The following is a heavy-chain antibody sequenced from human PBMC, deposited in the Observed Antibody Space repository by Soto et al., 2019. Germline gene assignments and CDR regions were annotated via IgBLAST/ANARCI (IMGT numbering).Heavy chain of an antibody. V-gene: IGHV1-8*02. J-gene: IGHJ3*01. CDR1: GYTFINND. Sequence: QMQLVQSGAEVKKPGASVKVSCKASGYTFINNDIAWVRQAPGQGLEWMGWMNPNSGNAGYTQNFQGRVSMTRNTSTSTAYMELSSLRSDDTAVYYCARGCGSRGYDPFDVWGQGTMVTVSS. D-gene: IGHD3-3*01. CDR2: MNPNSGNA. CDR3: ARGCGSRGYDPFDV.